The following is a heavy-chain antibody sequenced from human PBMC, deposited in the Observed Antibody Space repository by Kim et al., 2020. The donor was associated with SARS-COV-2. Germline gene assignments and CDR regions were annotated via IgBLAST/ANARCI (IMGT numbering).Heavy chain of an antibody. Sequence: GGSLRLSCAASGFTFSNAWMSWVRQAPGKGLEWVGRIKSKTDGGTTDYAAPVKGRFTISRDDSKNTLYLQMNSLKTEDTAVYYCTTDKAPHYGSGSYYLLFDYWGQGTLVTVSS. V-gene: IGHV3-15*01. CDR2: IKSKTDGGTT. CDR3: TTDKAPHYGSGSYYLLFDY. CDR1: GFTFSNAW. D-gene: IGHD3-10*01. J-gene: IGHJ4*02.